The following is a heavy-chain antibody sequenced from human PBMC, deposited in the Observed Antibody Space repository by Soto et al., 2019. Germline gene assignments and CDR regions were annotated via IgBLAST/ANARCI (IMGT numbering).Heavy chain of an antibody. Sequence: ASVKVSCKTSGYTFTTYGITWMRQAPGQGPEWLGWISTNKGNTNYAQKLQGRVTITTDTSTSTAYMELRSLRSDDTAVYYCARDVREGGIYNLFDPCGQGTLVTVSS. CDR3: ARDVREGGIYNLFDP. J-gene: IGHJ5*02. V-gene: IGHV1-18*01. D-gene: IGHD5-12*01. CDR1: GYTFTTYG. CDR2: ISTNKGNT.